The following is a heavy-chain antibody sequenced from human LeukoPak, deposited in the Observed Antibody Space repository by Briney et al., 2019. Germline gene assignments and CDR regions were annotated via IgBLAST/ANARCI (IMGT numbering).Heavy chain of an antibody. CDR2: VYYSGYS. CDR3: ARHSIASNGARLFDY. Sequence: SETLSLTCTVSGGSITSYYWAWLRQPPEKGLEWIGYVYYSGYSNYNPSLKSRVSMSVDTSMNQFSLKLASVTAADTAVYYCARHSIASNGARLFDYWGRGTLVTVSS. J-gene: IGHJ4*02. D-gene: IGHD2-21*01. V-gene: IGHV4-59*08. CDR1: GGSITSYY.